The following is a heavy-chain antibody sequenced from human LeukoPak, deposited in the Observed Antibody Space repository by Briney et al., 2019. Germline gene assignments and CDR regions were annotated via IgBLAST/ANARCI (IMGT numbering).Heavy chain of an antibody. V-gene: IGHV3-23*01. CDR1: GFTVSSNY. Sequence: GGSLRLSCAASGFTVSSNYMSWVRQAPGKGLEWVSAISGSGGSTYYADSVKGRFTISRDNSKNTLYLQMNSLRAEDTAVYYCAKEGDYYGSGSYRDGFDIWGQGTRATVSS. CDR3: AKEGDYYGSGSYRDGFDI. CDR2: ISGSGGST. D-gene: IGHD3-10*01. J-gene: IGHJ3*02.